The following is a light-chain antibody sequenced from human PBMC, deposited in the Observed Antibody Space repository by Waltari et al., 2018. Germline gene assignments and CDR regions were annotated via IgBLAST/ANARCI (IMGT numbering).Light chain of an antibody. CDR2: YDD. CDR1: SSNIGDNP. J-gene: IGLJ3*02. V-gene: IGLV1-36*01. Sequence: QSVLTQPPSVSEAPRQRVTHSCSGSSSNIGDNPVNWYQQLPGKAPKLLIYYDDLLPSGVSDRFSGSKSGTSASLAISGLQAEDEADYYCAAWDDSLNGWVFGGGTKLTVL. CDR3: AAWDDSLNGWV.